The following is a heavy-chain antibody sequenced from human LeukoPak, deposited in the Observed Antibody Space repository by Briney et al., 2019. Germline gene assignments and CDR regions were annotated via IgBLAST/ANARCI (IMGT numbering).Heavy chain of an antibody. V-gene: IGHV3-23*01. CDR2: VSGSGGRT. CDR1: GFTFSSYA. J-gene: IGHJ4*02. CDR3: AKSSYYDSSGYYREYYFDY. D-gene: IGHD3-22*01. Sequence: GGSLRLSCAASGFTFSSYAMSWVRQAPGKGLEWVSSVSGSGGRTYYADSVKGRFTISRDNSKSTLFLQMNSLRAEDTAVYYCAKSSYYDSSGYYREYYFDYWGQGTLVTVSS.